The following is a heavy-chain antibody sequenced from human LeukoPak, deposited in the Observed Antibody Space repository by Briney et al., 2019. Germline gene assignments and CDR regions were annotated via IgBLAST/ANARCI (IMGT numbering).Heavy chain of an antibody. CDR1: GYTFTGYY. CDR2: INPNSGGT. V-gene: IGHV1-2*06. CDR3: ASWGVPAAGYYYYYMDV. J-gene: IGHJ6*03. Sequence: ASVKVSCKACGYTFTGYYMHWVRQAPGQGLEWMGRINPNSGGTNYAQKFQGRVTMTRDTSISTAYMELSRLRSDDTAVYYCASWGVPAAGYYYYYMDVWGKGTTVTVSS. D-gene: IGHD2-2*01.